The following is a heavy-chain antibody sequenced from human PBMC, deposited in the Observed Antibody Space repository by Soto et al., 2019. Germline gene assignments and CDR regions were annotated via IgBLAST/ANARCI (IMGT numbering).Heavy chain of an antibody. CDR2: IYHSGST. J-gene: IGHJ4*02. V-gene: IGHV4-30-2*01. CDR1: GGSISSGGYS. Sequence: SETLSLTCVVSGGSISSGGYSWSWIRQPTGKGLEWIGYIYHSGSTFYNPSLKSRVTISVDTSKNQFSLKLSSVTAADTAVYYCARHHDSWGQGTLVTVSS. CDR3: ARHHDS.